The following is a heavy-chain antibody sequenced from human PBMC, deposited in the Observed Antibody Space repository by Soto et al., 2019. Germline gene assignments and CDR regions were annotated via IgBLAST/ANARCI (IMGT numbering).Heavy chain of an antibody. Sequence: GGSLRLSCAASGFTFDDYTMHWVRQAPGKGLEWVSLISWDGGSTYYADSVKGRFTISRDNSKNSLYLQMNSLRTEDTALYYCAKDRGGILRFLATYGMDVWGQGTTVTVS. CDR2: ISWDGGST. CDR3: AKDRGGILRFLATYGMDV. J-gene: IGHJ6*02. D-gene: IGHD3-3*01. CDR1: GFTFDDYT. V-gene: IGHV3-43*01.